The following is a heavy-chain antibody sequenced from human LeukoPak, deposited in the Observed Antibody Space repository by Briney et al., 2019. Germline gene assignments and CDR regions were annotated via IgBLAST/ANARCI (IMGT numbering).Heavy chain of an antibody. CDR2: IYYTGGT. J-gene: IGHJ5*02. Sequence: SETLSLTCTVSGGSISTSTYYWGWIRQSPGKGLEYIGSIYYTGGTYYNPSLKSRVTISVDTSKNQFSLKLSSVTAADTAVYYCARGGDYDMVFDPWGQGTLVTVSS. V-gene: IGHV4-39*07. CDR3: ARGGDYDMVFDP. D-gene: IGHD3-9*01. CDR1: GGSISTSTYY.